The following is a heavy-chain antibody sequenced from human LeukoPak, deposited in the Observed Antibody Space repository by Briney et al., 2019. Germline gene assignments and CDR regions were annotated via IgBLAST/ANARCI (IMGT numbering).Heavy chain of an antibody. CDR2: IYYSGST. J-gene: IGHJ4*02. Sequence: SETLSLTCTVSGGSISSGGYYWSWIRQHPGKGLEWIGYIYYSGSTYYNPSLKSRVTISVDTSKNQFSLKLSSVTAADTAVYYCSRGIYSSGCFDYWGQGTLVTVSS. CDR3: SRGIYSSGCFDY. D-gene: IGHD6-19*01. V-gene: IGHV4-31*03. CDR1: GGSISSGGYY.